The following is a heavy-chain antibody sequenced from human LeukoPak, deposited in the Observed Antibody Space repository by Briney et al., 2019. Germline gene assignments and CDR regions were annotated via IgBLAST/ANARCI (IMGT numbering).Heavy chain of an antibody. CDR2: ISDYNGKT. J-gene: IGHJ4*02. CDR3: ARFDLVGAGTFFDY. V-gene: IGHV1-18*01. D-gene: IGHD2-15*01. CDR1: GYTFPRYC. Sequence: GASVKVPRKASGYTFPRYCVLGVRQAPGRGLEGVGWISDYNGKTNYAQKLQGRVTMTTDTSTSTAYMELRSLRSDDTAVYYCARFDLVGAGTFFDYWGQGTLVTVSS.